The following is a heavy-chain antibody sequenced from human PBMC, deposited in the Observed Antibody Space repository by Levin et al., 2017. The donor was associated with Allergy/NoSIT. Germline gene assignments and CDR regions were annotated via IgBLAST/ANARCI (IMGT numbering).Heavy chain of an antibody. CDR3: ARLFGGGGSPRSPFDY. CDR2: IWYDGSNK. V-gene: IGHV3-33*01. CDR1: GFTFSSYG. Sequence: GGSLRLSCAASGFTFSSYGMHWVRQAPGKGLEWVAVIWYDGSNKYYADSVKGRFTISRDNSKNTLYLQMNSLRAEDTAVYYCARLFGGGGSPRSPFDYWGQGTLVTVSS. D-gene: IGHD1-26*01. J-gene: IGHJ4*02.